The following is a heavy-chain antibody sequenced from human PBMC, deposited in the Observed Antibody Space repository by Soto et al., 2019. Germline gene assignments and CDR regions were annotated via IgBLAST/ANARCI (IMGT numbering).Heavy chain of an antibody. CDR3: ARLDYELHPTSAFDI. V-gene: IGHV5-51*01. D-gene: IGHD1-26*01. J-gene: IGHJ3*02. CDR1: GYSFTSYW. Sequence: GEALKISCKGSGYSFTSYWIGWVRQMPGKGLELMGIMYPGDSDTRYSPSFQVQVTISADKSISTAYLQWSSLKASDTAMYYCARLDYELHPTSAFDIWGQGTMVTVSS. CDR2: MYPGDSDT.